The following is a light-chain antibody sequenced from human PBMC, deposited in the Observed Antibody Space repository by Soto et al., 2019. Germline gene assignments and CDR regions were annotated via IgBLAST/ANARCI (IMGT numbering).Light chain of an antibody. V-gene: IGLV2-14*01. Sequence: QSALTQPASVSGSPGQSITISCTGTSSDVGGYNYVSWYQQHPGKAPKLLIYGVGYLPSDVSNRFSGSKSGNTASLTISSLQDADEADYYCSSYTNSNTPVLFGGGTKLTVL. J-gene: IGLJ2*01. CDR2: GVG. CDR3: SSYTNSNTPVL. CDR1: SSDVGGYNY.